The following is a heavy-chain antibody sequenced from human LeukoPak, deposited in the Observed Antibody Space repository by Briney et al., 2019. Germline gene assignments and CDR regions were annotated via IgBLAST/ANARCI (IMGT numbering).Heavy chain of an antibody. V-gene: IGHV4-38-2*02. D-gene: IGHD3-9*01. CDR3: AREAALLRYFDWLPANWFDP. CDR2: IYHNGKT. J-gene: IGHJ5*02. CDR1: GDSVSSGYY. Sequence: PSETLSLTCTVSGDSVSSGYYWGWIRPPPGKGLEWVGSIYHNGKTHYNPSLKSRVTISVDTSKTYFSLKLNSVTAADTAVYYCAREAALLRYFDWLPANWFDPWGQGTLVIVSS.